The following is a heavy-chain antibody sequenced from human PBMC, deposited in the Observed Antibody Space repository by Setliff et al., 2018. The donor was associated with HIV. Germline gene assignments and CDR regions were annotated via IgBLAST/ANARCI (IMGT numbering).Heavy chain of an antibody. V-gene: IGHV1-69*13. D-gene: IGHD3-10*01. CDR3: AGVYYYGSGSYNYPSYFDY. J-gene: IGHJ4*02. Sequence: GASVKVSCKASGGTFSSYATSWVRQAPGQGLEWMGGIIPIFGTANNAKKFQGRITITADESTSTAYMELSSLTSEDTAVYYCAGVYYYGSGSYNYPSYFDYWGQGTLVTVSS. CDR2: IIPIFGTA. CDR1: GGTFSSYA.